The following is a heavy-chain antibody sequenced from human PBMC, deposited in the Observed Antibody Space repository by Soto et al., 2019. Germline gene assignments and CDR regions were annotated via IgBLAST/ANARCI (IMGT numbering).Heavy chain of an antibody. J-gene: IGHJ4*02. V-gene: IGHV4-34*01. CDR2: INHSGST. D-gene: IGHD5-12*01. CDR1: GGSFSGYY. CDR3: ARDVRDSYNYPPLVDY. Sequence: SETLSLTCAVYGGSFSGYYWRWIRQPPGKGLEWIGEINHSGSTNYNPSLKSRVTISVDTSKNQFSLKLSSVTAADTAVYYCARDVRDSYNYPPLVDYWGQGTLVTVSS.